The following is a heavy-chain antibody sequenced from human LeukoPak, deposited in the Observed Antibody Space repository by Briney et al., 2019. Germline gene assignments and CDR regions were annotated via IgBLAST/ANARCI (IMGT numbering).Heavy chain of an antibody. Sequence: ASVKVSCKASGYTFTSYGISWVRQAPGQGLEWMGWISAYNGNTNYAQKLQGRVTMTTDTSTSTAYMELRSLRSDDTAVYYCARVERYFDWSTYDYWGHGTLVTVSS. CDR1: GYTFTSYG. D-gene: IGHD3-9*01. J-gene: IGHJ4*01. CDR2: ISAYNGNT. V-gene: IGHV1-18*01. CDR3: ARVERYFDWSTYDY.